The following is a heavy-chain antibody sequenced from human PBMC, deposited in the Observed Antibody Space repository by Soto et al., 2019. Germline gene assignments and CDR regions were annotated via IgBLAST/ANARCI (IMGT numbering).Heavy chain of an antibody. D-gene: IGHD3-16*01. J-gene: IGHJ5*02. V-gene: IGHV3-30*18. CDR1: GFTFSTYG. CDR2: IPSDGSNK. Sequence: QVQLVESGGGVVQPGRSLRLSCAASGFTFSTYGMFWVRQPPGKGLEWVAAIPSDGSNKYYADSVKGRFTISRDNSKNTLFLQMDSLRTEDTAVYYCAKDFQPSQSYALYNWFDPWGQGTLVTVSS. CDR3: AKDFQPSQSYALYNWFDP.